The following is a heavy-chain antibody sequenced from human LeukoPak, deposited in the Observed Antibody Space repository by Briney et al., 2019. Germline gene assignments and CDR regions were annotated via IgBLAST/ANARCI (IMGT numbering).Heavy chain of an antibody. J-gene: IGHJ4*02. Sequence: GGSLRLSCAASGFTFRDAAMTWVRQAPEKGLEWVSLIISSGANAYYADSVKGRFTISRDNSKNTLYLQMNNLRGEDTAEYYCAKDMELAFWGQGTLVIVS. D-gene: IGHD1-26*01. CDR1: GFTFRDAA. V-gene: IGHV3-23*01. CDR2: IISSGANA. CDR3: AKDMELAF.